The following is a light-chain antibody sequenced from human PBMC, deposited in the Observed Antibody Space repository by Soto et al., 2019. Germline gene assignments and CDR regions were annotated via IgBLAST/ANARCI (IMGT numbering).Light chain of an antibody. Sequence: EIVMTQSPATLSVSPGERATLSCRASQSVTSNLAWYQQKPGRAPRLLIYGASTRATGIPARFSGSGSGTEFTLTISNLQSEDCALYYCQRYFNWPYTFGQGTKLEIK. V-gene: IGKV3-15*01. CDR1: QSVTSN. CDR3: QRYFNWPYT. J-gene: IGKJ2*01. CDR2: GAS.